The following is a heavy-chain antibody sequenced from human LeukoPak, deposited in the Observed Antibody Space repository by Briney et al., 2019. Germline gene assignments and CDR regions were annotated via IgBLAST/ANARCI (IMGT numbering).Heavy chain of an antibody. Sequence: GGSLRLSCAASGFTFDDYAMHWVRQAPGKGLEWDSGISWNSGSIGYADSVKGRFTISRDNAKNSLYLQMNSLRAEDTALYHCAKDISPAFTIFGVVTGGLNPWGQGTLVTVSS. CDR1: GFTFDDYA. D-gene: IGHD3-3*01. V-gene: IGHV3-9*01. J-gene: IGHJ5*02. CDR3: AKDISPAFTIFGVVTGGLNP. CDR2: ISWNSGSI.